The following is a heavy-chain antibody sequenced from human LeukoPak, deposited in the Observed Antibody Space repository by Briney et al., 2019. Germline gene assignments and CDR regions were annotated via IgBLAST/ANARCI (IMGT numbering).Heavy chain of an antibody. J-gene: IGHJ4*02. V-gene: IGHV3-48*01. CDR3: ARDHNYASDS. CDR2: IGIDSGNT. Sequence: GGSLRLSCAASGFIFSDYSMNWVRQAPGKGLEWISYIGIDSGNTKYADAVKGRFTISADKAKNSLYLQMNSLRVEDTAVYYCARDHNYASDSWGQGTLVNVTS. D-gene: IGHD1-1*01. CDR1: GFIFSDYS.